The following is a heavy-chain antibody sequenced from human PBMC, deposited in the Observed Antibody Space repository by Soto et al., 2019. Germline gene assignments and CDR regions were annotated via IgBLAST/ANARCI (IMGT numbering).Heavy chain of an antibody. CDR2: INHSGST. D-gene: IGHD3-10*01. J-gene: IGHJ6*02. V-gene: IGHV4-34*01. CDR1: CGSFSGYY. CDR3: ARAQLKTTHYYGSGSYLDV. Sequence: LSLTCAGYCGSFSGYYCSWIRQPPGKGLEWIGEINHSGSTNYNPSLKSRVTISVDTSKNQFSLKLSSVTAADTAVYYCARAQLKTTHYYGSGSYLDVWGQGTTVTVSS.